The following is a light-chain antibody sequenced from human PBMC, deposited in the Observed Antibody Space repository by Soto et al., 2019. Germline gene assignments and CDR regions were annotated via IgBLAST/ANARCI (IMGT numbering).Light chain of an antibody. Sequence: EIVLTQPPATPSSFPGDRISLSCRASQYINTRLAWYQHRPGQAPRLLIYQTSIRAAGIPARFSASGTGTDFTLTFGDVQPEDFAVYYCHQRQSWPRAFGQGTKVDIK. J-gene: IGKJ1*01. CDR1: QYINTR. CDR3: HQRQSWPRA. V-gene: IGKV3-11*01. CDR2: QTS.